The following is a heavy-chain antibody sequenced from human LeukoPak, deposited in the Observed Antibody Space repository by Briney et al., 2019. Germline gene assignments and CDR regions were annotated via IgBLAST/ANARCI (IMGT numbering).Heavy chain of an antibody. J-gene: IGHJ4*02. D-gene: IGHD2-2*01. CDR3: ATGSLGSSMSSDCCPLDY. Sequence: GGSLRLSCAASGFTFSSYAMSWVRQAPGKGLEWVSAISGSGGSTYYADSVKGRFTISRDISNNTLFLRMNSLRADDTAVYYCATGSLGSSMSSDCCPLDYWGQGTLVAVSS. V-gene: IGHV3-23*01. CDR2: ISGSGGST. CDR1: GFTFSSYA.